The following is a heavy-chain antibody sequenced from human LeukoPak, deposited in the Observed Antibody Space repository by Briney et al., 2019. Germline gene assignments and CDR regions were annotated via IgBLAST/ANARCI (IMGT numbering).Heavy chain of an antibody. CDR2: IDRSGST. CDR1: GGSFSGYY. D-gene: IGHD3-3*01. V-gene: IGHV4-34*01. Sequence: PSETLSLTCAVYGGSFSGYYWSWIRQPPGKGLEWIGEIDRSGSTNYNPSLKGRVTISVDTSKNQFSLKLSSVTAADTAVYYCARVAKNYDFWSGYYGALGWFDPWGQGTLVTVSS. J-gene: IGHJ5*02. CDR3: ARVAKNYDFWSGYYGALGWFDP.